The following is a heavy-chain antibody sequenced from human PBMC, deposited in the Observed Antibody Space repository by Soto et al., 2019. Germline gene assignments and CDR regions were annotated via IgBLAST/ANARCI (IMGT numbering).Heavy chain of an antibody. CDR2: ISGSGGST. CDR1: GFTFSSYA. J-gene: IGHJ4*02. V-gene: IGHV3-23*01. D-gene: IGHD3-16*02. Sequence: GGSLSLSCAASGFTFSSYAMSWVRQAPGKGLEWVSAISGSGGSTYYADSVKGRFTISRDNSKNTLYLQMNSLRAEDTAVYYCAKDQREVWGSYRGSFDYWGQGTLVTVSS. CDR3: AKDQREVWGSYRGSFDY.